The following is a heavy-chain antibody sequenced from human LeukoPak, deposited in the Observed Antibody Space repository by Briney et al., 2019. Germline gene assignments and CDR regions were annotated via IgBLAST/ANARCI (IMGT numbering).Heavy chain of an antibody. Sequence: GGSLRLSCAASGFTVSSNYMSWVRQAPGKGLEWVSVIYSGGSTYYADSVKGRFTISRDDSKNTLYLQMNSLRAEDTAVYYCARDGFSSGYPYDAFDIWGQGTMVTVSS. D-gene: IGHD3-22*01. CDR2: IYSGGST. CDR3: ARDGFSSGYPYDAFDI. J-gene: IGHJ3*02. V-gene: IGHV3-53*01. CDR1: GFTVSSNY.